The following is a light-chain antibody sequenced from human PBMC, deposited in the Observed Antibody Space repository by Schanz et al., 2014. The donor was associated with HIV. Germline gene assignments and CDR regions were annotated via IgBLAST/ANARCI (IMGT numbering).Light chain of an antibody. V-gene: IGLV2-8*01. CDR2: EVT. CDR1: NSDVGGYNY. J-gene: IGLJ2*01. Sequence: QSALTQPPSASGSPGQSVTISCTGTNSDVGGYNYVSWYRQHPGKAPKLMIYEVTKRPSGVPDRFSGSKSGYTASLTVSGLQADDEADYYCSSYVDNYSVIFGGGTKLTVL. CDR3: SSYVDNYSVI.